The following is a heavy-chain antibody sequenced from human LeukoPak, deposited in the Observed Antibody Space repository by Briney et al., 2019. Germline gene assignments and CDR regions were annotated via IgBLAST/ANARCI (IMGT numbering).Heavy chain of an antibody. J-gene: IGHJ6*03. D-gene: IGHD3-10*01. V-gene: IGHV4-34*01. CDR1: GGSFSGYY. CDR2: INHSGST. Sequence: SETLSLTCAVYGGSFSGYYWSWIRQPPGKGLEWIGEINHSGSTNYNPSLKSRVTISVDTSKNQFSLKLSSVTAADTAVYYCAREYPLYGSGSYYKNYYYYMDVWGKGTTVTVSS. CDR3: AREYPLYGSGSYYKNYYYYMDV.